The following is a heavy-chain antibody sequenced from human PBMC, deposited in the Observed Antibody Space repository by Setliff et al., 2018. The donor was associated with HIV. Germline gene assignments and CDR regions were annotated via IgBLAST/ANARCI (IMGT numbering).Heavy chain of an antibody. J-gene: IGHJ4*02. CDR3: ARRDWLPLGGLDY. D-gene: IGHD3-10*01. CDR2: VNPNSGNT. Sequence: GASVKVSCKASGYTFTSYDINWVRQATGQGLEWMGWVNPNSGNTGYAQKFQGRVTMTRNTSIRTVYMELSSLRSEDTAVYYCARRDWLPLGGLDYWGQGTLVTVSS. V-gene: IGHV1-8*02. CDR1: GYTFTSYD.